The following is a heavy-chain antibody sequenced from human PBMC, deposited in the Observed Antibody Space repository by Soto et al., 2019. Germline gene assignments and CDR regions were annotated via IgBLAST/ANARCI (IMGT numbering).Heavy chain of an antibody. CDR2: INAGNGNT. V-gene: IGHV1-3*05. CDR1: GYTCSSYA. Sequence: QVQLVQSGAEEKKPGASVKVSCKASGYTCSSYAMHWVRQAPGQRLEWMGWINAGNGNTKYSQKFQGRVTITRDTSASTAYMELSSLRSEDTAVYYCARSIVVVTALDYWGQGTLFTVSS. D-gene: IGHD2-21*02. CDR3: ARSIVVVTALDY. J-gene: IGHJ4*02.